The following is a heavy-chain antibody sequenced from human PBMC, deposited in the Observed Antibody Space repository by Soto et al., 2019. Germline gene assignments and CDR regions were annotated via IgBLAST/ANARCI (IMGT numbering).Heavy chain of an antibody. D-gene: IGHD3-3*01. CDR2: INAGNGNT. J-gene: IGHJ5*02. CDR3: ARGFPLWFDP. CDR1: GYTFTSYA. V-gene: IGHV1-3*05. Sequence: QVQLVQSGAEKKKPGASVKVSCKASGYTFTSYAIDWVRQAPGQRLEWMGWINAGNGNTKYSQKFQGRGTITRDTSARRAYMELRSLRSEDTAVYYFARGFPLWFDPWGQGTLVTVSS.